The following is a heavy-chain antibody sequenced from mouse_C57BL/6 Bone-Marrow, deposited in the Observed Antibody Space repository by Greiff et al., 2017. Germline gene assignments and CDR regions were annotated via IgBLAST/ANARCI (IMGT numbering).Heavy chain of an antibody. CDR2: IDPSDSYT. CDR1: GYTFTSYW. Sequence: VQLQQPGAELVKPGASVKLSCKASGYTFTSYWMQWVKQRPGQGLEWIGEIDPSDSYTNYNQKFKGKATLTVDTSSSTAYMQLSSLTSEDSAVYYCARGMGIYYGYGFAYWGQGTLVTVSA. J-gene: IGHJ3*01. V-gene: IGHV1-50*01. CDR3: ARGMGIYYGYGFAY. D-gene: IGHD2-2*01.